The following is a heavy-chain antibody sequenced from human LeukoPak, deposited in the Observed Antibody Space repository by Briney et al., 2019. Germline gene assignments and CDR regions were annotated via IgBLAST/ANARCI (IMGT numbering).Heavy chain of an antibody. CDR2: ISYDGSNK. V-gene: IGHV3-30-3*01. J-gene: IGHJ4*02. CDR3: AGPQAY. Sequence: GGSLRLSCAASGFTFSSYAMHWVRQAPGKGLEWVAVISYDGSNKYYADSVKGRSTISRDNSKNTLYLQMNSLRAEDTAVYYCAGPQAYWGQGTLVTVSS. CDR1: GFTFSSYA.